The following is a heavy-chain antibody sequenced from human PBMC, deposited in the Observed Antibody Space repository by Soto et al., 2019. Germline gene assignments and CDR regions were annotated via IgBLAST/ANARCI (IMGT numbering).Heavy chain of an antibody. Sequence: GGSLRLSCAASGFTFSSYSMNWVRQAPGKGLEWVSYISSSSSTIYYADSVKGRFTISRDNAKNSLYLQMNSLRAEDTAVYYCARAYGDYVMWFDPWGQGTLVTVSS. D-gene: IGHD4-17*01. CDR2: ISSSSSTI. CDR3: ARAYGDYVMWFDP. CDR1: GFTFSSYS. V-gene: IGHV3-48*01. J-gene: IGHJ5*02.